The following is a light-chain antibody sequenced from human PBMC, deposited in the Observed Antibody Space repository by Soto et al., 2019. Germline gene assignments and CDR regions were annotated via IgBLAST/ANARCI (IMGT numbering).Light chain of an antibody. J-gene: IGLJ7*01. CDR2: DDS. V-gene: IGLV3-21*02. CDR1: NIGSKS. CDR3: QVWDSSSAV. Sequence: SSELTQPPSVSVAPGQTARITCGGNNIGSKSVHWYQQKPGQAPVLVVYDDSERPSGIPERFSGSNSGNTATLTISRVEAGDEADYYCQVWDSSSAVFGGGTQLTVL.